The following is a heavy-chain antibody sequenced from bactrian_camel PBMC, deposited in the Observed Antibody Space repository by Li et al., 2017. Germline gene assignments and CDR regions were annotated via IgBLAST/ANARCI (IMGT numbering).Heavy chain of an antibody. CDR2: IDTRTTSP. Sequence: HVQLVESGGGSVQPGGSLRLSCKTSRYTMTTFCMAWFRQAPGKEREGVARIDTRTTSPFYADSVKGRFTISMDNAENTVYLQLRNLKTEDTAMYYCAKGQVSGGSWDEKGQGTQVTVS. CDR1: RYTMTTFC. J-gene: IGHJ4*01. D-gene: IGHD7*01. V-gene: IGHV3S1*01.